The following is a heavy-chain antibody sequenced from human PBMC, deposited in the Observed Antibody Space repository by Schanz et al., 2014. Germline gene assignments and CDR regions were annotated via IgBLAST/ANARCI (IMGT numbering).Heavy chain of an antibody. CDR3: ARKMKLGVYGGKGHDSLDI. J-gene: IGHJ3*02. CDR2: INTGSNYI. V-gene: IGHV3-21*05. D-gene: IGHD4-17*01. Sequence: EVQLVESGGGLVQPGGSLRLSCAASGFTFSGFWMTWVRQAPGKGLEWISFINTGSNYINYADSVKGRFTISRDNAKNTLYLQMNTLRAEDTAVYYCARKMKLGVYGGKGHDSLDIWGQGTMVTVSS. CDR1: GFTFSGFW.